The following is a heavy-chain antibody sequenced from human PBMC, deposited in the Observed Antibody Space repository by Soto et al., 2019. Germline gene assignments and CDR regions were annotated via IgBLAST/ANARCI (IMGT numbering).Heavy chain of an antibody. J-gene: IGHJ4*02. CDR1: GGSIRSYY. D-gene: IGHD5-18*01. CDR3: ARGAADTAMVDS. Sequence: SETLSLTCTVYGGSIRSYYWTWIRQPPGKGLEWLGYVFYSGSTFYSPSLKSRVTISIHTSKSQFSLQLTSVTAADTAVYYCARGAADTAMVDSWGQGTLVTVSS. V-gene: IGHV4-59*01. CDR2: VFYSGST.